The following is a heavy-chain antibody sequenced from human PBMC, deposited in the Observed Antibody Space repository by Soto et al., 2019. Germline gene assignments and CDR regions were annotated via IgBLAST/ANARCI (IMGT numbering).Heavy chain of an antibody. CDR3: ARRAVVPATIREDKWLDP. Sequence: SETLSLTCSVSGDSISNYFWNWIRQPPGKGLEWIGHIYYSGSTKYNPSLESRVTISVDTSKNQFSLKLSSVTAADTAVYFCARRAVVPATIREDKWLDPWGQGTLVTVSS. D-gene: IGHD5-12*01. J-gene: IGHJ5*02. CDR1: GDSISNYF. CDR2: IYYSGST. V-gene: IGHV4-59*01.